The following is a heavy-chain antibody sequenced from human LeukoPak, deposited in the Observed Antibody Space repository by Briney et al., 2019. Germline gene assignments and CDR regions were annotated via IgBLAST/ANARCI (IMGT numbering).Heavy chain of an antibody. D-gene: IGHD6-6*01. Sequence: SVKVSCKASGGTFSSYAISWVRQAPGQGLEWMGGIIPIFGTANYAQKFQGRVTITTDESTSTAYMELSSLRSEDTAVYYCARPRSSIAARPFDYWGQGTLVTVSS. CDR1: GGTFSSYA. V-gene: IGHV1-69*05. CDR2: IIPIFGTA. J-gene: IGHJ4*02. CDR3: ARPRSSIAARPFDY.